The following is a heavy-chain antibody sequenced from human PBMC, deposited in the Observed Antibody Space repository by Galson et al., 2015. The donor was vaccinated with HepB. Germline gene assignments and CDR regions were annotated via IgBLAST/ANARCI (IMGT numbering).Heavy chain of an antibody. CDR1: GYTFTGYY. CDR3: VRSSLATACPGDY. V-gene: IGHV1-2*04. J-gene: IGHJ4*02. Sequence: SVKVSCKASGYTFTGYYLHWVRQAPGQGLEWMGWINPNSGATNHAQKFQGWVTLTRDTPISTAYMELKRLRSDDTAVYYCVRSSLATACPGDYWGQGTLVTVSS. CDR2: INPNSGAT. D-gene: IGHD5-12*01.